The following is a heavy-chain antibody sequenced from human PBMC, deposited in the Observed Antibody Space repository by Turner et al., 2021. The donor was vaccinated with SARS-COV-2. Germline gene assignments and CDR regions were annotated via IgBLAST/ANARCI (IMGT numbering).Heavy chain of an antibody. CDR2: IDWNGGST. Sequence: EVQLVESGGGVVRPGGSLRLSCAASGFTFDDYGMSWVRQARGRGLEWVSNIDWNGGSTGYADSVKGRFTISRDNAKNFLDLQVNSLRAEDTALYHCARGTGAADDWGQGTLVTVSS. J-gene: IGHJ4*02. D-gene: IGHD7-27*01. CDR1: GFTFDDYG. CDR3: ARGTGAADD. V-gene: IGHV3-20*01.